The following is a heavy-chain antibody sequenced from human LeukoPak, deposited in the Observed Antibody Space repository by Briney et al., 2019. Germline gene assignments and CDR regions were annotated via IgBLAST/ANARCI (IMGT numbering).Heavy chain of an antibody. CDR1: GFTFSSYA. J-gene: IGHJ4*02. CDR3: AKYSGSLPLGDY. CDR2: ISGSGGST. Sequence: HGGSLRLSCAASGFTFSSYAMSWVRQAPGKGLEWVSAISGSGGSTYYADSVKGRFTISRDNSKNTLYLQMNSLRAEDTAVYYCAKYSGSLPLGDYWGQGTLVTVSS. D-gene: IGHD1-26*01. V-gene: IGHV3-23*01.